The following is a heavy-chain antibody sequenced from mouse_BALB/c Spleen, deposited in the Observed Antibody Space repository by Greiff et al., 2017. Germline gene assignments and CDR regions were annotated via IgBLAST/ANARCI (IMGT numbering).Heavy chain of an antibody. CDR1: GYSITSDYA. CDR3: AREEGGFAY. J-gene: IGHJ3*01. CDR2: ISYSGST. V-gene: IGHV3-2*02. Sequence: EVKLLESGPGLVKPSQSLSLTCTVTGYSITSDYAWNWIRQFPGNKLEWMGYISYSGSTSYNPSLKSRISITRDTSKNQFFLQLNSVTTEDTATYYCAREEGGFAYWGQGTLVTVSA.